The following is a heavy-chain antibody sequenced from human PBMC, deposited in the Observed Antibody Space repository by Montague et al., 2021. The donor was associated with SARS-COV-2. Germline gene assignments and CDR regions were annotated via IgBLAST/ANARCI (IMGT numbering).Heavy chain of an antibody. Sequence: CAISGDSVPSNNAAWNWIRQSPSRGLEWLGRTCYGSEWYFDYAISLRGRITINPDTSKNQFSLQLDSVTLDDTAVYYCARYSYSGTYFGLNDAFDIWGQGTLVTVSS. CDR2: TCYGSEWYF. J-gene: IGHJ3*02. V-gene: IGHV6-1*01. CDR1: GDSVPSNNAA. D-gene: IGHD1-26*01. CDR3: ARYSYSGTYFGLNDAFDI.